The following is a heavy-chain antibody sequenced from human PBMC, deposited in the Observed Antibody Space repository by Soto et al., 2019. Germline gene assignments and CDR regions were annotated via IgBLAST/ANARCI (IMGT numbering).Heavy chain of an antibody. D-gene: IGHD3-10*01. CDR3: ARLWFGELSYYYYGMDV. Sequence: GESLKISCNGSGYSFTSYWISWVRQMPGKGLEWMGRIDPSDSYTNYSPSFQGHVTISADKSISTAYLQWSSLKASDTAMYYCARLWFGELSYYYYGMDVWGQGTTVTVSS. CDR2: IDPSDSYT. J-gene: IGHJ6*02. CDR1: GYSFTSYW. V-gene: IGHV5-10-1*01.